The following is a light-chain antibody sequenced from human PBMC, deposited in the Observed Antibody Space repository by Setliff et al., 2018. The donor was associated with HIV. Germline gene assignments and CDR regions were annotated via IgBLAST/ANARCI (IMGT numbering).Light chain of an antibody. J-gene: IGKJ1*01. CDR1: QGISSY. CDR3: QSYNRAPWT. V-gene: IGKV1-27*01. CDR2: FAS. Sequence: DIQMTQSPSSLSASVGDKVTITCRASQGISSYLAWYQQKPGKVPKLLIYFASTLQSGVPSRFSGSGSGTDFTLTISSLQPEDVANYYCQSYNRAPWTFGQGTKV.